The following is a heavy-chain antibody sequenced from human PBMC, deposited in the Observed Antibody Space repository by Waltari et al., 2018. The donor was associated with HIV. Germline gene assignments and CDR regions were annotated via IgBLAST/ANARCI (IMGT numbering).Heavy chain of an antibody. CDR1: DEADYDDSFPGAVLCGNRAKS. Sequence: VELHLCGAGLLQPSETLSLKCALFDEADYDDSFPGAVLCGNRAKSLLWTRQSPGKGLEWIGEIYYTGSTHYNPSFKSRATISVDTSKKQFYLELNSVTAADTAVYYCARSVGLDYVWGSYPDKWGQGTLVTVSS. V-gene: IGHV4-34*01. CDR2: IYYTGST. J-gene: IGHJ4*02. D-gene: IGHD3-16*02. CDR3: ARSVGLDYVWGSYPDK.